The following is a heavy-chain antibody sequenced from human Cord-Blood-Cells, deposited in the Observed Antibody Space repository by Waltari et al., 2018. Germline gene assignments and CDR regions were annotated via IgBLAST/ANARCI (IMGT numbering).Heavy chain of an antibody. J-gene: IGHJ3*02. CDR2: IRYDGSNK. D-gene: IGHD6-6*01. CDR1: GFTFSSYG. CDR3: AKDQVGGIAARDDAFDI. Sequence: QVQLVESGGGVVQPGGSLRLSCAASGFTFSSYGMHWVRQAPGKGLEWVAFIRYDGSNKYYADSVKGQFTISRDNSKNTLYLQMNSLRAEDTAVYYCAKDQVGGIAARDDAFDIWGQGTMVTVSS. V-gene: IGHV3-30*02.